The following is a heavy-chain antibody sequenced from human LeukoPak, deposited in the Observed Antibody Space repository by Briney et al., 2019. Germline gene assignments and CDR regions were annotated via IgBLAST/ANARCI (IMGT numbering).Heavy chain of an antibody. J-gene: IGHJ4*02. V-gene: IGHV4-59*01. CDR2: IYHSGST. CDR1: GGSISTYY. Sequence: SETLSLTCTLSGGSISTYYWSWVRQPPGKGLEWIGYIYHSGSTNYNPSPKSRVTISVDTSKNQYSLKLSSVTAADTAVYYCARGGGYDSPIGYWGQGALVTVSS. CDR3: ARGGGYDSPIGY. D-gene: IGHD5-12*01.